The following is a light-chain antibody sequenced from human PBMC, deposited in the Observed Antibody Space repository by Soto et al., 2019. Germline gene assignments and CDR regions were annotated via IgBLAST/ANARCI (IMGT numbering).Light chain of an antibody. CDR3: QQYNNLWT. Sequence: EIVMTQSPATLSVSPGERATLSCRASQSVSSNLAWYQQKPGQAPRLLIYGASTRATGIPARFSGSGSGTAFTLTISSLQSEDSAVYYCQQYNNLWTFGQGTKVEIK. CDR2: GAS. V-gene: IGKV3-15*01. CDR1: QSVSSN. J-gene: IGKJ1*01.